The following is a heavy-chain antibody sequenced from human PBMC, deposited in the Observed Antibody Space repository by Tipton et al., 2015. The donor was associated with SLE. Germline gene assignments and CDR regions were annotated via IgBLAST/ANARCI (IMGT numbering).Heavy chain of an antibody. CDR2: ISQSGST. CDR3: ARDLKFLDY. CDR1: GYSISSGYY. J-gene: IGHJ4*02. V-gene: IGHV4-38-2*02. Sequence: TLSLTCAVSGYSISSGYYWGWIRQPPGKDLELIGFISQSGSTYYNPSLRSRVIISLDRSKNQFSLNLTSLTAADTAIYYCARDLKFLDYWGQGIHVTVSS.